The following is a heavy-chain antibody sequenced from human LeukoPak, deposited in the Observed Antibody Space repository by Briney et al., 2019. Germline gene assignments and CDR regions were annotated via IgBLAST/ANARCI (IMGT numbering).Heavy chain of an antibody. V-gene: IGHV1-18*01. J-gene: IGHJ5*02. CDR3: ARDLLLWFGELYHWFDP. Sequence: ASVRVSCKASGYTFTSYGISWVRQAPGQGPEWMGWISAYNGNTNYAQKLQGRVTMTTDTSTSTAYMELRSLRSDDTAVYYCARDLLLWFGELYHWFDPWGQGTLVTVSS. D-gene: IGHD3-10*01. CDR2: ISAYNGNT. CDR1: GYTFTSYG.